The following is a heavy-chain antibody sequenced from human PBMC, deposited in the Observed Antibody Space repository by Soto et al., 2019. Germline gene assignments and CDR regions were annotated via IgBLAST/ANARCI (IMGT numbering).Heavy chain of an antibody. J-gene: IGHJ3*02. V-gene: IGHV3-30*04. CDR3: VRDIWWEHWVDAFDI. CDR1: GITFSLFA. Sequence: QVPLVESGGGVVQPGRSLSLSCTASGITFSLFAMHWVRQAPGKGLEWVAVVSKDGINKYYADSVKGRFTISRHNPENPLYLPMDNLRTDDTAVYYWVRDIWWEHWVDAFDIWGQGTMVTVSS. D-gene: IGHD1-26*01. CDR2: VSKDGINK.